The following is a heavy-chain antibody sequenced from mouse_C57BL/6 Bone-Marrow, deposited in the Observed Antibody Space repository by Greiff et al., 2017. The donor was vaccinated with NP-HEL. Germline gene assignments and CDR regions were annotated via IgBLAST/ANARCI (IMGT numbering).Heavy chain of an antibody. V-gene: IGHV1-81*01. Sequence: VMLVESGAELARPGASVKLSCKASGYTFTSYGISWVKQRTGQGLEWIGEIYPRSGNTYYNEKFKGKATLTADKSSSTAYMELRSLTSEDSAVYFCARWVYYGTVYWGQGTTLTVSS. CDR3: ARWVYYGTVY. CDR1: GYTFTSYG. D-gene: IGHD1-1*01. CDR2: IYPRSGNT. J-gene: IGHJ2*01.